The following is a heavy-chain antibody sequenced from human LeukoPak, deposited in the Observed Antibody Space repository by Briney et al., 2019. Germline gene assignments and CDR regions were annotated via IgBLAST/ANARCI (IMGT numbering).Heavy chain of an antibody. CDR2: IIPILGIA. CDR3: AREASGRYYDFAFDI. V-gene: IGHV1-69*04. Sequence: ASVKVSCKASGGTFSSYAISWVRQAPGQGLEWMGRIIPILGIANYAQKFQGRVTITADKSTSTAYMELRSLRSDDTAVYYCAREASGRYYDFAFDIWGQGTMVTVSS. D-gene: IGHD3-3*01. CDR1: GGTFSSYA. J-gene: IGHJ3*02.